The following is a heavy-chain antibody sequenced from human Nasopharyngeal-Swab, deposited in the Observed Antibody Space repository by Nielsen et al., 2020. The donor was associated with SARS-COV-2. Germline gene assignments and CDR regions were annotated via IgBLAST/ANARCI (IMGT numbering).Heavy chain of an antibody. Sequence: GESLMISCAASGLTFSSYWMSWVRQAPGKGLEWVANIKQDGSAKYYVDSVTGRFTISRGNAKNSLYLQMNSMGAENTAVYYCARDRGSSWYGDAFDIWGQGTMVTVSS. D-gene: IGHD6-13*01. CDR1: GLTFSSYW. J-gene: IGHJ3*02. V-gene: IGHV3-7*04. CDR2: IKQDGSAK. CDR3: ARDRGSSWYGDAFDI.